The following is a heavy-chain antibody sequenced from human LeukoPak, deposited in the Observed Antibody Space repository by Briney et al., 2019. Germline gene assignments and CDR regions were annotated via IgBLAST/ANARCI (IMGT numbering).Heavy chain of an antibody. CDR3: AKRVGPNSGNFDY. CDR1: GFTFSSYA. V-gene: IGHV3-23*01. CDR2: ISATGDIT. J-gene: IGHJ4*02. D-gene: IGHD1-26*01. Sequence: GGSLILSCAASGFTFSSYAMTWVRQAPGKGLQWVSAISATGDITYYADSVRGRFTISRDNSNNTLYLQMHSLRAEDTAVYYCAKRVGPNSGNFDYWGQGTLVTVSS.